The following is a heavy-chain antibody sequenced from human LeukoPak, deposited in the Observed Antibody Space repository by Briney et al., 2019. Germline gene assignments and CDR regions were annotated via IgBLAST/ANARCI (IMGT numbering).Heavy chain of an antibody. J-gene: IGHJ4*02. V-gene: IGHV3-7*01. D-gene: IGHD3-22*01. CDR3: ARDFRGYYLDY. CDR2: IKEDGSEK. Sequence: GSLRLSCAASGFTFSTHWMNWVPQAPGKGLEWVASIKEDGSEKYYVDSAKGRFTISRDSAKNSLYLQLNSLRAEDTAVYYCARDFRGYYLDYWGQGTLVTVSS. CDR1: GFTFSTHW.